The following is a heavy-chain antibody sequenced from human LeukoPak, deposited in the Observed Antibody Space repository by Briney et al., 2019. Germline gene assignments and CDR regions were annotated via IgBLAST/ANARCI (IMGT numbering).Heavy chain of an antibody. Sequence: QPGRSLRLSCAASGFTFSSYAMHWVRQAPGKGLEWVAVISYDGSNKYYADSVKGRFTISRDNSKNTLYLQMNSLRAEDTAAYYCAREARYFDWLTSIPSHFDYWGQGTLVTVSS. CDR2: ISYDGSNK. CDR1: GFTFSSYA. CDR3: AREARYFDWLTSIPSHFDY. J-gene: IGHJ4*02. D-gene: IGHD3-9*01. V-gene: IGHV3-30*04.